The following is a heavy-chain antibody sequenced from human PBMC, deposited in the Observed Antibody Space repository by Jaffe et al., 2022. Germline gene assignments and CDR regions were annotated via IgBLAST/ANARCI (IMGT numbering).Heavy chain of an antibody. V-gene: IGHV3-23*01. CDR1: GFTFNTYA. CDR3: AKAVPCSGDICYMYYSDY. Sequence: EVQLLESGGGLVQPGGSLRLSCAASGFTFNTYAMNWVRQAPGKGLEWVSVINDAGGSTYYADSVKGRFTISRDNSKNTLYLQMNSLRADDTAVYYCAKAVPCSGDICYMYYSDYWGHGTLVTVSS. J-gene: IGHJ4*01. D-gene: IGHD2-15*01. CDR2: INDAGGST.